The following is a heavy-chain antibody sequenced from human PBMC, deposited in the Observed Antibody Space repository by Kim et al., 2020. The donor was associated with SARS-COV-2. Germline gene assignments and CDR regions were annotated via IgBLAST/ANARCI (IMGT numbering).Heavy chain of an antibody. CDR2: IYYSGST. J-gene: IGHJ4*02. V-gene: IGHV4-59*01. D-gene: IGHD6-13*01. CDR1: GGSISSYY. CDR3: ARAPGSSSWVDY. Sequence: SETLSLTCTVSGGSISSYYWSWIRQPPGKGLEWIGYIYYSGSTNYNPSLKSRVTISVDTSKNQFSLKLSSVTAADTAVYYCARAPGSSSWVDYWGQGTLVTVSS.